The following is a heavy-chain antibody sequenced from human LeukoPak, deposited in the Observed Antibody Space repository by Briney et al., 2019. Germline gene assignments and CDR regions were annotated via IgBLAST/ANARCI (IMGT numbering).Heavy chain of an antibody. J-gene: IGHJ4*02. D-gene: IGHD4-17*01. CDR2: ISGSGGST. Sequence: GGSLRLSCAASGFTFSSYAMSWVSQAPGKGLEWVSAISGSGGSTYYADSVKGRFTISRDNSKNTLYLQMNSLRAEDTAVYYCAKETDYGDFPTIDYWGQGTLVTVSS. V-gene: IGHV3-23*01. CDR3: AKETDYGDFPTIDY. CDR1: GFTFSSYA.